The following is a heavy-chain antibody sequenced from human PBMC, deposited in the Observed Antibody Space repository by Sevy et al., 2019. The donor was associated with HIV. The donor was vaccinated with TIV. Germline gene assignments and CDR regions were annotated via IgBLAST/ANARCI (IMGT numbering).Heavy chain of an antibody. D-gene: IGHD3-10*01. Sequence: SETLSLTCTVSGGSMKGYYGSGIRQTPGKGLEWIGYIYHSGTTNYNPSLKTRVTISVDTSMNQFSLRLKSVTAADTAVYYCARSGEGFGSGSFAPFDFWGQGALVTVSS. CDR3: ARSGEGFGSGSFAPFDF. CDR2: IYHSGTT. J-gene: IGHJ4*02. CDR1: GGSMKGYY. V-gene: IGHV4-59*01.